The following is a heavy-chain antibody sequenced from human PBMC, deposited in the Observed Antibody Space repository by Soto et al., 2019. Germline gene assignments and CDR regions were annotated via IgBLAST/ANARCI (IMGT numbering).Heavy chain of an antibody. V-gene: IGHV5-51*04. D-gene: IGHD2-15*01. CDR2: IYSGDSDT. Sequence: GESLEISCKGSGYSFTSYWIGCVRQMPGKGLAWMGIIYSGDSDTRYSPSFQGQVTISVDKPISIAYLQWSSLKASETAMYYCARVPRYCSGGSCYKFDYWGKGTLVTVSS. CDR3: ARVPRYCSGGSCYKFDY. CDR1: GYSFTSYW. J-gene: IGHJ4*02.